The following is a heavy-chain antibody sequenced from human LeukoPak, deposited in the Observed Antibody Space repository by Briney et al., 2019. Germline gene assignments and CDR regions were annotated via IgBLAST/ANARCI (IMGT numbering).Heavy chain of an antibody. CDR3: ARDKSGWARDY. J-gene: IGHJ4*02. V-gene: IGHV3-69-1*01. CDR1: GLTLSNSS. D-gene: IGHD6-19*01. CDR2: ISSHRSI. Sequence: GGSLRLSCVVSGLTLSNSSMSWVRQAAGKGLEWVSSISSHRSIYAESVRGRFTISRDTAKNSLYLQMNSLRAEDSALYYCARDKSGWARDYWGQGTLVTVSA.